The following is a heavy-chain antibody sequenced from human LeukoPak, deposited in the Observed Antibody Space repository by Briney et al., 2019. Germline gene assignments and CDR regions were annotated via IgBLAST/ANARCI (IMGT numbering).Heavy chain of an antibody. J-gene: IGHJ5*02. V-gene: IGHV1-69*05. Sequence: SVKVSCKASGGTFSSYAISWVRQAPGQGLEWMGRIIPIFGTANSAQKFQGRVTITTDESTSTAYMELSSLRSEDTAVYYCARDGLVVAGTYNWFDPWGQGTLVTVSS. CDR1: GGTFSSYA. D-gene: IGHD2-15*01. CDR3: ARDGLVVAGTYNWFDP. CDR2: IIPIFGTA.